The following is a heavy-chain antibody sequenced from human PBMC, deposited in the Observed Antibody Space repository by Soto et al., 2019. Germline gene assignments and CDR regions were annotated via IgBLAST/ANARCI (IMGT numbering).Heavy chain of an antibody. V-gene: IGHV3-30-3*01. CDR1: GFTFSSYA. J-gene: IGHJ6*02. CDR2: ISYDGSNK. Sequence: GGSLRLSCAASGFTFSSYAMHWVRQAPGKGLEWVAVISYDGSNKYYADSVKGRFTISRDNAKNSLYLQMNSLRDEDTAVYYGAQTLDDGRDVGGQGTTVTVSS. D-gene: IGHD3-3*01. CDR3: AQTLDDGRDV.